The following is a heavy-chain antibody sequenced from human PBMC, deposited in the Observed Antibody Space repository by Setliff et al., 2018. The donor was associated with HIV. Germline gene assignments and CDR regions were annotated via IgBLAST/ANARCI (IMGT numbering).Heavy chain of an antibody. CDR2: INHSGST. V-gene: IGHV4-34*01. CDR1: GGSFSGYY. Sequence: SEALSLTCAVYGGSFSGYYWSWVRQPPGKGLEWIGEINHSGSTNSNPSLKSRVTISADTSKNQFSLKLTSVTAADTAVYYCARGRMGYYGSGSYLPWGQGMLVTVSS. CDR3: ARGRMGYYGSGSYLP. D-gene: IGHD3-10*01. J-gene: IGHJ5*02.